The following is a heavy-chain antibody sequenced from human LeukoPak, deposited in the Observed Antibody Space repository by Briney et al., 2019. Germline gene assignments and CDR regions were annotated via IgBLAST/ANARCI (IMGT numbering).Heavy chain of an antibody. J-gene: IGHJ6*03. CDR3: ARDCSGGSCYSTHYYYYYYMDV. V-gene: IGHV4-4*07. CDR2: IYTSGST. D-gene: IGHD2-15*01. Sequence: SETLSLTCTVSGGSISSYYWSWIRQPAGKGLEWIGRIYTSGSTNYNPSLKSRVTMSLDTSKNQFSLKLSSVTAADTAVYYCARDCSGGSCYSTHYYYYYYMDVWGKGTTVTVSS. CDR1: GGSISSYY.